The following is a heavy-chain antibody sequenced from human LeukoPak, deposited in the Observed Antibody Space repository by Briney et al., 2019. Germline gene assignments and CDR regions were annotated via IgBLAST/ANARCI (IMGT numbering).Heavy chain of an antibody. J-gene: IGHJ4*02. CDR2: ISGSGGST. D-gene: IGHD2-21*01. CDR3: AKAGVIAIPFDY. V-gene: IGHV3-23*01. CDR1: GFTFSSYA. Sequence: PGGSLRLSCAASGFTFSSYAMSWVRQAPGKGLDWVSAISGSGGSTYYADSAKGRFTISRDNSKNTLYLQMNSLRAEDTAVYYCAKAGVIAIPFDYWGQGTLVTVSS.